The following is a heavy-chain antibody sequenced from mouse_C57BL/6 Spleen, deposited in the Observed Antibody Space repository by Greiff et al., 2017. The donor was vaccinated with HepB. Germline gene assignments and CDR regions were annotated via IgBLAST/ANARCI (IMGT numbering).Heavy chain of an antibody. J-gene: IGHJ4*01. CDR2: IRNKANGYTT. CDR3: VKAAYYSNLYYAMDY. V-gene: IGHV7-4*01. D-gene: IGHD2-5*01. Sequence: EVQRVDSGGGLVQPGASLRLSCAASGFTFTDYYMSWVRQPPGKAPEWLALIRNKANGYTTEYTASVKGRFTISRDNSQNILYLQMNTLRAEDSATYYCVKAAYYSNLYYAMDYWGQGTSVTVSS. CDR1: GFTFTDYY.